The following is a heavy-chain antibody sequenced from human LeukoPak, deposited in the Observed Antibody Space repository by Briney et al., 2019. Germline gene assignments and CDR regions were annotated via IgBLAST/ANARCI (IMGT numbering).Heavy chain of an antibody. CDR1: GFTFSSYA. CDR2: ISGSGGST. V-gene: IGHV3-23*01. Sequence: GGSLRLSCAASGFTFSSYAMSWVRQAPGKGLEWVSAISGSGGSTYYADSVKGRFTISRDNSKNTLYLQMNSLRAEDTAVYYCAKRNRRDSSDYPAPFDYWGQGTLVTVSS. J-gene: IGHJ4*02. CDR3: AKRNRRDSSDYPAPFDY. D-gene: IGHD3-22*01.